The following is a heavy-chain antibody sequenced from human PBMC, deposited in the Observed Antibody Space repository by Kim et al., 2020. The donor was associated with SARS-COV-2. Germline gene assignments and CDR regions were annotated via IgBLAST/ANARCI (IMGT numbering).Heavy chain of an antibody. J-gene: IGHJ6*03. CDR1: GFTFGDFA. CDR3: AKQSGDDFWSGHNYYYM. D-gene: IGHD3-3*01. CDR2: ITWNSDKI. Sequence: GGSLRFSCAASGFTFGDFAMHWVRQAPGKGPEWVPGITWNSDKIDYADSVRGRFTISRDNAKNSLSLQMNSLRPEDTALDFCAKQSGDDFWSGHNYYYM. V-gene: IGHV3-9*01.